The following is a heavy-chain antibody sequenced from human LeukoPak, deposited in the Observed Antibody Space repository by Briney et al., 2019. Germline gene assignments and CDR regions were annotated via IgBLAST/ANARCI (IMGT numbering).Heavy chain of an antibody. CDR1: GFTFSSYG. CDR3: ASTSGWYEPIDY. CDR2: IWYDGSNK. D-gene: IGHD6-19*01. Sequence: GGSLRLSCAASGFTFSSYGMHWVRQATGKGLEWVEVIWYDGSNKYYADSVKGRFTISRDNSKNTLYLQMNSLRAEDTAVYYCASTSGWYEPIDYWGQGTLVTVSS. V-gene: IGHV3-33*01. J-gene: IGHJ4*02.